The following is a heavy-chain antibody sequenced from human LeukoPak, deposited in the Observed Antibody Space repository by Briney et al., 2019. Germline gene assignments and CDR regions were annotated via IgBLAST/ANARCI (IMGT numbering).Heavy chain of an antibody. Sequence: GGSLRLSCAASGFTVSSNYMSRVRQAPGKGLEWVSVIYSGGSTYYADSVKGRFTISRDNSKNTLYLQMNSLRAEDTAVYYCASGTYGAMGATDYWGQGTLVTVSS. V-gene: IGHV3-53*01. J-gene: IGHJ4*02. CDR3: ASGTYGAMGATDY. D-gene: IGHD1-26*01. CDR2: IYSGGST. CDR1: GFTVSSNY.